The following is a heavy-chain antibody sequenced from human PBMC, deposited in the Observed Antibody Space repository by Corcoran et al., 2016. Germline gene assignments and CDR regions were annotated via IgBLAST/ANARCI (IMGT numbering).Heavy chain of an antibody. Sequence: QVQLVQSGAEVKKPGASVKVSCKASGYTFTGYYMHWVRQAPGPGREWMGWINPNSGGTNYAQKFQGRVTMTRDTSISTAYMELSRLRSDDTDVDYCARGGSSSSEGWDWFDPWGQGTLVTVSS. CDR2: INPNSGGT. CDR3: ARGGSSSSEGWDWFDP. V-gene: IGHV1-2*02. CDR1: GYTFTGYY. J-gene: IGHJ5*02. D-gene: IGHD6-6*01.